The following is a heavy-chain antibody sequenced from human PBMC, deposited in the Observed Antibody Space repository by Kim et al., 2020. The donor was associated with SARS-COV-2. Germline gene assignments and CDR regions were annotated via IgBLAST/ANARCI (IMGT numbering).Heavy chain of an antibody. V-gene: IGHV3-23*01. CDR1: GFTFSSYA. CDR2: IIGSGGST. Sequence: GGSLRLSCAASGFTFSSYAMSWVRQAPGKGLELVSAIIGSGGSTYYADSVKGRFTISRDNSKNTLYLQMNSLRAEDTAVYYCAKVRARLLGYYYYGMDVWGQGTTVTVSS. J-gene: IGHJ6*02. CDR3: AKVRARLLGYYYYGMDV. D-gene: IGHD2-8*02.